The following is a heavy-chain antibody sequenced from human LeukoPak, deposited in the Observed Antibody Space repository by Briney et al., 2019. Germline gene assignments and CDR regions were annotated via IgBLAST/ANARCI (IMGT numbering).Heavy chain of an antibody. CDR2: INHSGST. D-gene: IGHD5-24*01. CDR1: GGSFSGYY. CDR3: ARERGWLQLGYYYYMDV. Sequence: SETLSLTCAVYGGSFSGYYWSWIRQPPGKGLEWIGEINHSGSTNYNPSLKSRVTISVDTSKNQFSLKLSSVTAADTAVYYCARERGWLQLGYYYYMDVWGKGTTVTVSS. J-gene: IGHJ6*03. V-gene: IGHV4-34*01.